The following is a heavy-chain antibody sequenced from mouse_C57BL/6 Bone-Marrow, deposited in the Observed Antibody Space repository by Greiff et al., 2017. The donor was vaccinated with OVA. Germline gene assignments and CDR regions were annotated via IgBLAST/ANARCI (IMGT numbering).Heavy chain of an antibody. V-gene: IGHV5-9-1*02. D-gene: IGHD2-1*01. CDR1: GFTFSSYA. Sequence: EVKLVESGEGLVKPGGSLKLSCEASGFTFSSYAMSWVRQTPEKRLEWVAYISSGGDYIYYADTVKGRFTISRDNARNTLYLQMSSLKSEETAMYYCTRLLYAMGYRGQGTSVTDSS. CDR2: ISSGGDYI. CDR3: TRLLYAMGY. J-gene: IGHJ4*01.